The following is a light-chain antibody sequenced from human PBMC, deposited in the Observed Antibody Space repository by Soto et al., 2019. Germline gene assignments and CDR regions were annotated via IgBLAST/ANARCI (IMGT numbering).Light chain of an antibody. V-gene: IGKV1-5*01. CDR3: QHTTAFT. CDR2: DVS. J-gene: IGKJ2*01. CDR1: SSSKW. Sequence: DIQMTQSPSTLPASVGDTVTMTCRSSSKWLAWYQKKPGKAPKLLIYDVSNLERGVPPRFSGSTSGAESTLTITGLQPDDLGTYYCQHTTAFTFGQGTKVEIK.